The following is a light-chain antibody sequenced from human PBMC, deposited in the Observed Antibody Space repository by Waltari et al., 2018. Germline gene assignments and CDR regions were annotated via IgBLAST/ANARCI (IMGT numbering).Light chain of an antibody. Sequence: DIQMTQSPSTLSASVGDRVTITCRASQSLGWWLAWYQQKPGKVPKILISRTSNLKSGVPSRFSGGGSGTEFSLTISSLQTDDFATYFCQEYDTYTFGQGTNLEIK. CDR1: QSLGWW. CDR2: RTS. J-gene: IGKJ2*01. CDR3: QEYDTYT. V-gene: IGKV1-5*03.